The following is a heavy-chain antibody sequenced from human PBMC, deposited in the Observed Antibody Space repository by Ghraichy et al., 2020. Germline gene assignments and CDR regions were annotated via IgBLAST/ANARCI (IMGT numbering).Heavy chain of an antibody. CDR3: ARDLPETGGDSYPDS. V-gene: IGHV3-11*01. CDR2: ISGSGAKK. J-gene: IGHJ4*02. Sequence: GGSLRLSCEASGFIFSDYYMTWIRQAPGKGLEWVSYISGSGAKKYYADSVKGRFAISRDNAKQSLFLQMNSLGADDSAVYYCARDLPETGGDSYPDSWGQGTLVTVSS. D-gene: IGHD2-21*01. CDR1: GFIFSDYY.